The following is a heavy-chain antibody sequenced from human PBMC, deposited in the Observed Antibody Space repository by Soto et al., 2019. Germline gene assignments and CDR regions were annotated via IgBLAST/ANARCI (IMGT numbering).Heavy chain of an antibody. J-gene: IGHJ4*02. CDR3: ARGDTYYVNWYFDY. D-gene: IGHD1-1*01. CDR2: ISAYSGNT. CDR1: GFTFTNYY. Sequence: QVQLVQSGAEVQKPGASVKVSCKTSGFTFTNYYINWVRQAPGQGLEVMGWISAYSGNTNYAQNLQGRVTMTTDTSASTAYLELRSLRSDDTAVYFCARGDTYYVNWYFDYWGQGTLVTVSS. V-gene: IGHV1-18*01.